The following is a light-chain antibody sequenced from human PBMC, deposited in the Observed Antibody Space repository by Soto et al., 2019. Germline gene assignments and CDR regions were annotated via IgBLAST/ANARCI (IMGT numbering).Light chain of an antibody. CDR1: QSVSSY. Sequence: EIVLTQSPATLSLSPGERATLSCRASQSVSSYLAWYQQKPGQAPRLLIHDASNRATGIPARFSGSGSVTDFHLTISSLEPEDFAVYYWQQRTNWWTFGQGTKVEIK. CDR3: QQRTNWWT. CDR2: DAS. J-gene: IGKJ1*01. V-gene: IGKV3-11*01.